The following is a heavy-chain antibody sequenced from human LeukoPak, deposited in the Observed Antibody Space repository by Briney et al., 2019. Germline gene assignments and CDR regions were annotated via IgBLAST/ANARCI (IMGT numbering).Heavy chain of an antibody. D-gene: IGHD3-16*02. CDR1: GFTFSGQS. CDR2: IKQDGSEE. CDR3: GYTNNFYH. Sequence: PGGSLRLSCAAYGFTFSGQSMNWVRQAPGQGLEWVANIKQDGSEEYYVGSVKGRFTVARDDSRNSVSLQMNSVRAEDTAVYYCGYTNNFYHWGQGTLVTVSS. V-gene: IGHV3-7*01. J-gene: IGHJ4*02.